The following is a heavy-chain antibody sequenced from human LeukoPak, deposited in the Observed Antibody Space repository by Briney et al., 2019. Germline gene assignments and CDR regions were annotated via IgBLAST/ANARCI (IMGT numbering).Heavy chain of an antibody. D-gene: IGHD1-20*01. CDR2: IYTSGST. J-gene: IGHJ4*02. CDR1: GGSISSYY. V-gene: IGHV4-4*07. CDR3: ASGITGTRGSLYFDY. Sequence: SETLSLTCTVSGGSISSYYWSWIRQPAGKGLEWIGRIYTSGSTNYNPFLKSRVTMSVDTSKNQFSLKLSSVTAADTAVYYYASGITGTRGSLYFDYWGQGTLVTVSS.